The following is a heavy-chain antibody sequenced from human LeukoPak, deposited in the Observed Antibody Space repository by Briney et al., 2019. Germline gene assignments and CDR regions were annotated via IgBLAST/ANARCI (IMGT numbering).Heavy chain of an antibody. CDR1: VGSISSGNW. V-gene: IGHV4-4*02. J-gene: IGHJ6*02. CDR3: ATAPILRGEAGEQYKYGMDV. CDR2: VYHNGTP. D-gene: IGHD2-2*02. Sequence: SETLSLTCAVSVGSISSGNWWSWVRQSPGKGLEWIGEVYHNGTPNYNPSLKSRVTISADTFKNHFSLKLTSVTAADTAVYYCATAPILRGEAGEQYKYGMDVWGQGTTVVVSS.